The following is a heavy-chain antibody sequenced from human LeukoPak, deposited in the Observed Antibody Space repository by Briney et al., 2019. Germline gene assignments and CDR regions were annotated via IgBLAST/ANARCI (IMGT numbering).Heavy chain of an antibody. V-gene: IGHV4-59*01. D-gene: IGHD3-10*01. Sequence: SETLSLTCTVSGGSISSYYWSWIRQPPGKGLEWIGYIYYSGSTNYNPSLRSRVTISVDTSKNQFSLNLSSVTAADTAAYYCARANYGSGNYVDKWGQGTLVTVSS. J-gene: IGHJ4*02. CDR2: IYYSGST. CDR1: GGSISSYY. CDR3: ARANYGSGNYVDK.